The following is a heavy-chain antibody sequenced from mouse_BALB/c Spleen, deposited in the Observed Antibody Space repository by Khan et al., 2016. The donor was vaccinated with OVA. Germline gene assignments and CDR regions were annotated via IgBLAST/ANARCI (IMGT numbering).Heavy chain of an antibody. Sequence: EVQLVESGGGLVQPGGSMKLSCVASGFTFSNYWMNWVRQSPQKGLEWVAEIRFKSNNYATHYAESVKGRFAISRDDSKSSVYLQMNNLRAEDTGIYYCTLLTRYSVDYWGQGTSVTVSS. CDR2: IRFKSNNYAT. V-gene: IGHV6-6*02. CDR3: TLLTRYSVDY. CDR1: GFTFSNYW. J-gene: IGHJ4*01.